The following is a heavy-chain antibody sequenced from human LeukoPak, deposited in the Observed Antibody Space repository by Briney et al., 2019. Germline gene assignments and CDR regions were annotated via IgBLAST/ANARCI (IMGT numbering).Heavy chain of an antibody. V-gene: IGHV3-23*01. CDR2: ISGSSRST. Sequence: PGGSLRLSCAASGFTFSSYAMSWVRQAPGKGLEWVSGISGSSRSTYYADSVKGRFTISRDNSKNTLYLQMNSLRAEDTAVYYCADGGARPYDAFDIWGQGTMVTVSS. CDR3: ADGGARPYDAFDI. D-gene: IGHD4-23*01. J-gene: IGHJ3*02. CDR1: GFTFSSYA.